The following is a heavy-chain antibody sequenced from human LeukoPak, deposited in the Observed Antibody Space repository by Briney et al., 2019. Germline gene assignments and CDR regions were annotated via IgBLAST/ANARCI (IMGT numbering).Heavy chain of an antibody. J-gene: IGHJ2*01. D-gene: IGHD6-19*01. V-gene: IGHV3-7*01. Sequence: GGSLRLSCAASGFTFSSYWMSWVRQAPGKGLEWVANIKQDASEKYYVDSVKGRFTISRDNAKNSLYLQMNYLRAEDTAVYYCVRGGTSGWDWYFDLWGRGTLVTVSS. CDR2: IKQDASEK. CDR3: VRGGTSGWDWYFDL. CDR1: GFTFSSYW.